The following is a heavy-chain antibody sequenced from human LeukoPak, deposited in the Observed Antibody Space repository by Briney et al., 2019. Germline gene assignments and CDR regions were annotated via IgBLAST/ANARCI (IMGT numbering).Heavy chain of an antibody. CDR1: GYSFTSYW. J-gene: IGHJ4*02. D-gene: IGHD6-6*01. V-gene: IGHV5-51*01. CDR3: ARRTPTESSYSSSAFDY. CDR2: IYPGDSDT. Sequence: GESLKISCKGSGYSFTSYWIGWVRQMPGKGLEWMGIIYPGDSDTRYSPSFQGQVTISADKSISTAYLQWSSLKASDTAMYYCARRTPTESSYSSSAFDYWGQGTLVTVSS.